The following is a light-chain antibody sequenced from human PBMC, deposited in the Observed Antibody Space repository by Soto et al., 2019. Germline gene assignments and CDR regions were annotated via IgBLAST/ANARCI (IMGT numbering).Light chain of an antibody. CDR3: QQYYSYPLS. Sequence: AIRMTQSPSSFSASTGDRVTITCRASPGISSYLAWYQQKPGKAPKLLTYAASTLQSGVPSRFSGSRSGTDFTLTISCLQSEDFATYYCQQYYSYPLSFGGRTKVDIK. J-gene: IGKJ4*01. CDR2: AAS. CDR1: PGISSY. V-gene: IGKV1-8*01.